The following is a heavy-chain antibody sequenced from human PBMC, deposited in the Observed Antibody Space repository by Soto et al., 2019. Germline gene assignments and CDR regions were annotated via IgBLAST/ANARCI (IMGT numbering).Heavy chain of an antibody. CDR3: ARRWGGTFDY. D-gene: IGHD2-21*01. Sequence: QVQLQESGPGLVKPSETLSLTCTVSGGSISSYYWSWIRQPPGKGLEWIGYIYYSGSTNYNPSLXSRXPXSVDTSQNQFSLKLSSVTAADTAVYYCARRWGGTFDYWGQGTLVTVSS. CDR1: GGSISSYY. CDR2: IYYSGST. V-gene: IGHV4-59*01. J-gene: IGHJ4*02.